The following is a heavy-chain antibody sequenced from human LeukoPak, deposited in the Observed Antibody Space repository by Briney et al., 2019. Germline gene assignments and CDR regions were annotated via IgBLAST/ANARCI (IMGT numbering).Heavy chain of an antibody. CDR1: GGSISSYY. CDR3: ARAALGGPYYDFWRGADYYYMDV. Sequence: SETLSLTCTVSGGSISSYYWSWIRQPPGEGLEWIGYIYYSGSTNYNPSLKSRVTISVDTSKNQFSLKLSSVTAADTAVYYCARAALGGPYYDFWRGADYYYMDVWGKGTTVTVSS. CDR2: IYYSGST. V-gene: IGHV4-59*01. D-gene: IGHD3-3*01. J-gene: IGHJ6*03.